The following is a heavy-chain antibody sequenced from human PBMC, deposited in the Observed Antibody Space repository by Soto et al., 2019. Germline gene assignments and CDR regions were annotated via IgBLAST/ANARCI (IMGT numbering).Heavy chain of an antibody. CDR3: ASSGFYGQASSPYYFES. D-gene: IGHD3-10*01. CDR2: ISAYNDNT. CDR1: GYTFTNYG. Sequence: ASVKVSCKASGYTFTNYGISWVRQAPGQGLEWMGWISAYNDNTDYAQKLQGRVTMTTDTSTSTVYMELRSLRSDDTAVYYCASSGFYGQASSPYYFESWGQGTLAPVSS. J-gene: IGHJ4*02. V-gene: IGHV1-18*01.